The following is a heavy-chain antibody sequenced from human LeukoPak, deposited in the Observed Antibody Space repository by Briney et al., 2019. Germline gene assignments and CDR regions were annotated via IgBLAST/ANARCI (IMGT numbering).Heavy chain of an antibody. CDR3: ARESRLWWARDI. V-gene: IGHV4-34*01. CDR1: GGSFSAYY. D-gene: IGHD2-21*01. J-gene: IGHJ3*02. CDR2: INHSGST. Sequence: SETLSLTCAVYGGSFSAYYWSWIRQPQGKGLEWIGEINHSGSTNYNPSLKSRVNISVDTSKNQFSLKLSSVTAADTAVYYCARESRLWWARDIWGQGTMVTVSS.